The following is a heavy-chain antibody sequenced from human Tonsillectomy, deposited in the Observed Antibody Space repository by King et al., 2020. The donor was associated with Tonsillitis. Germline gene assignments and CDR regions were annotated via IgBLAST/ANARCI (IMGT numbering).Heavy chain of an antibody. V-gene: IGHV3-30*02. CDR2: IRYDGSNK. J-gene: IGHJ4*02. CDR3: AKDHQRGSGGPKSFYYFDY. CDR1: GFTFSSYG. Sequence: VQLVESGGGVVQPGGSLRLSCAASGFTFSSYGMHWVRQAPGKGLEWVAFIRYDGSNKYYADSVKGRFTISRDNSKNTLYLQMNSLRAEDTAVYYCAKDHQRGSGGPKSFYYFDYWGQGTLVTVSS. D-gene: IGHD2-2*01.